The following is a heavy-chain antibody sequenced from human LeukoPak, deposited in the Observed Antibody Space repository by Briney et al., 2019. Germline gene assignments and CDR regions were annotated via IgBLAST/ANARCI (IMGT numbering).Heavy chain of an antibody. J-gene: IGHJ4*02. Sequence: ASVKVSCKASGYTFTSYYMHWVRQAPGQGLEWMGWINPHTGGTNYAQKFQGRVTMTRDTSISTAYMELSGLTSDDTAVYYCARPYCSGGSCHDYFDYWGQGTLVTVSS. V-gene: IGHV1-2*02. CDR1: GYTFTSYY. CDR2: INPHTGGT. D-gene: IGHD2-15*01. CDR3: ARPYCSGGSCHDYFDY.